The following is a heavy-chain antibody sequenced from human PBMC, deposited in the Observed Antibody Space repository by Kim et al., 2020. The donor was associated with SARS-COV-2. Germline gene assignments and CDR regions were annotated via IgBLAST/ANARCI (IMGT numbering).Heavy chain of an antibody. CDR3: ARPQIRLHYGDYVGDAFDI. CDR1: GGSISSSSYY. V-gene: IGHV4-39*01. J-gene: IGHJ3*02. CDR2: IYYSGST. D-gene: IGHD4-17*01. Sequence: SETLSLTCTVSGGSISSSSYYWGWIRQPPGKGLEWIGSIYYSGSTYYNPSLKSRVTISVDTSKNQFSLKLSSVTAADTAVYYCARPQIRLHYGDYVGDAFDIWGQGTMVTVSS.